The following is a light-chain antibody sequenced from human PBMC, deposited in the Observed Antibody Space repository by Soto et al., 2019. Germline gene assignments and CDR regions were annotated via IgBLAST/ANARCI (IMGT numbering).Light chain of an antibody. CDR1: QSVSSSY. V-gene: IGKV3-20*01. J-gene: IGKJ1*01. CDR2: GAS. CDR3: QQYSSSQGWT. Sequence: EIVLTQSPGTLSLSPGERATLSCRASQSVSSSYLAWYQQKPGQAPRLLIYGASSRATGIPDRFSGSGSGTDFTLTINRLEPADFAVYFCQQYSSSQGWTFSQGTKVDI.